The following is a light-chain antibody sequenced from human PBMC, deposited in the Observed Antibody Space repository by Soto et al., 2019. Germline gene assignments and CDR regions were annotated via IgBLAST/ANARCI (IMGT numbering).Light chain of an antibody. CDR1: SSNIGSNT. CDR2: NNN. CDR3: AAWDDSLNGRGV. J-gene: IGLJ2*01. V-gene: IGLV1-44*01. Sequence: QAVVTQPPSASGTPGQRVTISCSGRSSNIGSNTVSWYQQLPGTAPKLLIYNNNQRPSGVPDRFSGSKSGTSDSLAISGLQSEDEADYYCAAWDDSLNGRGVFGGGTKVTVL.